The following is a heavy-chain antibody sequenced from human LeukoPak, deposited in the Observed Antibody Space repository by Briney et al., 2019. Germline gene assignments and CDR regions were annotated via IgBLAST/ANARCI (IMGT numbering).Heavy chain of an antibody. J-gene: IGHJ4*02. CDR3: AKDITYYDFWSGYYFDY. CDR1: GFTFSSYA. Sequence: GRSLRLSCAASGFTFSSYAMYWVRQAPGKGLGWGAVISYDGSNKYYADSVKGRFTISRDNSKNTLYLQMNSLRAEDTAVYYCAKDITYYDFWSGYYFDYWGQGTLVTVSS. D-gene: IGHD3-3*01. V-gene: IGHV3-30-3*01. CDR2: ISYDGSNK.